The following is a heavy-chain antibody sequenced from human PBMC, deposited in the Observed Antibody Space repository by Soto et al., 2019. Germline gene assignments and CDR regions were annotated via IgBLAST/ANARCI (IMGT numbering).Heavy chain of an antibody. J-gene: IGHJ4*02. CDR1: GGSFSGYY. Sequence: QVQLQQWGAGLLKPSETLSLTCAVYGGSFSGYYWSWIRQPPGKGLEWIGEINHSGSTNYNPSLKSRVTISVDTSKNQFSLKLSSVTAADTAVYYCARTRTATTLRYFDYWGQGTLVTVSS. D-gene: IGHD4-17*01. CDR3: ARTRTATTLRYFDY. CDR2: INHSGST. V-gene: IGHV4-34*01.